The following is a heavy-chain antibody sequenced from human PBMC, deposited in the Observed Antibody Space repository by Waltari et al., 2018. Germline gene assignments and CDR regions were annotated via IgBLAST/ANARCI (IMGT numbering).Heavy chain of an antibody. CDR3: ARNDILVVPAAIGPDYYYYGMDV. V-gene: IGHV4-59*01. Sequence: QVQLQESGPGLVKPSETLSLTCTVSGGSISSYYWSWIRQPPGKGLEWIGYIYYSGSTNYNPSLKSRVTISVDTSKNQCSLKLSSVTAADTAVYYCARNDILVVPAAIGPDYYYYGMDVWGQGTTVTVSS. J-gene: IGHJ6*02. D-gene: IGHD2-2*01. CDR2: IYYSGST. CDR1: GGSISSYY.